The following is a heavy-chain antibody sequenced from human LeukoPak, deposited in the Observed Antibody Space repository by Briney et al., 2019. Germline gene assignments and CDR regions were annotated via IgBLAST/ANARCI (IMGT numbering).Heavy chain of an antibody. D-gene: IGHD2-8*01. Sequence: PSQTLSLTCAVSGGSISSGGYSWSWIRQPPGKGLEWIGYIYYSGSTNYNPSLKSRVTISVDTSKNQFSLKLSSVTAADTAVYYCASYCTNGVCYFRYWGQGTLVTVSS. J-gene: IGHJ4*02. CDR1: GGSISSGGYS. CDR2: IYYSGST. CDR3: ASYCTNGVCYFRY. V-gene: IGHV4-61*08.